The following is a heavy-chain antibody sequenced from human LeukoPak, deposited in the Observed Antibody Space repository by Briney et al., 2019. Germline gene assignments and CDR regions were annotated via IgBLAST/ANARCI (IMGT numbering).Heavy chain of an antibody. J-gene: IGHJ4*02. D-gene: IGHD3-10*01. V-gene: IGHV1-2*02. Sequence: ASVKVSCKASGYTVTGYYMHWVRQAPGQGLEWMGWINPNSGGTNYAQKFQGRVTMTRDTSISTAYMELSRLRSDDTAVYYCARGGSGSYYHFDYWGQGTLVTVSS. CDR2: INPNSGGT. CDR1: GYTVTGYY. CDR3: ARGGSGSYYHFDY.